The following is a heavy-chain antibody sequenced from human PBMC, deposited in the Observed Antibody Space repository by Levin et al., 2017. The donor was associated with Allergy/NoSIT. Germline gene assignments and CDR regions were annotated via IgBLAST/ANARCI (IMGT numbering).Heavy chain of an antibody. V-gene: IGHV3-30*18. J-gene: IGHJ3*02. D-gene: IGHD6-19*01. CDR3: AKDVYGSGWYPLGNDAFEM. CDR1: GFTFSSYG. CDR2: ISFYGRKK. Sequence: GESLKISCAASGFTFSSYGIHWGRPAPGQGLEGGAVISFYGRKKIYSDSVKGRFTILRDNSNNTLDLQMNSLRAEDTAVYYCAKDVYGSGWYPLGNDAFEMWGQGTKVSVSS.